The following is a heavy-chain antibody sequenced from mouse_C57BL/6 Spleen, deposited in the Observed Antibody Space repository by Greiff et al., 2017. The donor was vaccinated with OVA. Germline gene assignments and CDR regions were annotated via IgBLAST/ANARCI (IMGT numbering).Heavy chain of an antibody. CDR1: GFTFSSYA. Sequence: EVKVVESGGGLVKPGGSLKLSCAASGFTFSSYAMSWVRQTPEKRLEWVATISDGGSYTYYPDNVKGRFTISRDNAKNNLYLQMSHLKSEDTAMYYCARDRGRGYFDVWGTGTTVTVSS. D-gene: IGHD3-1*01. V-gene: IGHV5-4*01. CDR3: ARDRGRGYFDV. CDR2: ISDGGSYT. J-gene: IGHJ1*03.